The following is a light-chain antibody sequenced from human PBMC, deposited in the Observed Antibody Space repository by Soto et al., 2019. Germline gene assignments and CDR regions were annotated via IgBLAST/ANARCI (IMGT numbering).Light chain of an antibody. J-gene: IGKJ3*01. CDR1: QSVLYSSNNKNY. CDR2: WAS. V-gene: IGKV4-1*01. Sequence: DIVMTQSPDSLAVSLGERATIDCKSSQSVLYSSNNKNYLAWYQQKPGQPPKLLIYWASTRESGVPDRFSGNGSGKDFPLTIRSLQAEDVAVYYCHQYYNIPFTFGPGTKVDIK. CDR3: HQYYNIPFT.